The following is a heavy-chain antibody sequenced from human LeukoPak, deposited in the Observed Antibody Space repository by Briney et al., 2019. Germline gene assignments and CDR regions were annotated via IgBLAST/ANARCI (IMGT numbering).Heavy chain of an antibody. D-gene: IGHD2-15*01. J-gene: IGHJ4*02. Sequence: ASVKVSCKVSGYTLTELSMHWVRQAPGKGLEWMGGFDPEDGETIYAQKFQGRVTMTEDTSTDTAYMELSSLRSEDTAMYYCATAPSCSGGSCSLPTFDYWGQGTLVTVSS. V-gene: IGHV1-24*01. CDR2: FDPEDGET. CDR1: GYTLTELS. CDR3: ATAPSCSGGSCSLPTFDY.